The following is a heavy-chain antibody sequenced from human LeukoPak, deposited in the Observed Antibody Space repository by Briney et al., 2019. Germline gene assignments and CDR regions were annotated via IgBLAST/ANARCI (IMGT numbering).Heavy chain of an antibody. Sequence: VPVKVSCKASGYTFTSYGINWVRQATGQGLEWMGWMNPNSGNTGYAQKFQGRVTITRNTSISTAYMELSSLRSEDTAVCYCARGEYSSSSEGIDYWGQGTLVTVSS. CDR1: GYTFTSYG. J-gene: IGHJ4*02. CDR3: ARGEYSSSSEGIDY. CDR2: MNPNSGNT. V-gene: IGHV1-8*03. D-gene: IGHD6-6*01.